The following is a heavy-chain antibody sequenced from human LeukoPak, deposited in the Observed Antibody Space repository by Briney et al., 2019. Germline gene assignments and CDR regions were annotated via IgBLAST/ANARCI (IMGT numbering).Heavy chain of an antibody. J-gene: IGHJ4*02. Sequence: ASVKVSCKASGYAFTDYYMHWVRHAPGQGLEWMGWINTKSGGTNSAQRFQGRVTMTRDPSISTAYMELSRLRSDDTAVYYCARDDIVNGYSDYWGQGTLVTVSS. V-gene: IGHV1-2*02. CDR2: INTKSGGT. D-gene: IGHD3-9*01. CDR1: GYAFTDYY. CDR3: ARDDIVNGYSDY.